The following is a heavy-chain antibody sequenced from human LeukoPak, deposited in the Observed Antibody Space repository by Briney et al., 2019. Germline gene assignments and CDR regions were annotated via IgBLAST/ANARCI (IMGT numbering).Heavy chain of an antibody. Sequence: GRSLRLSCAASGFTFSSYGMHWVRQAPGKGLEWVAVISYDGSNKYYADSVKGRFTISRDNSKNTLYLQVNSLRAEDTAVYYCAGSSGLNWFDPWGQGTLVTVSS. CDR2: ISYDGSNK. D-gene: IGHD5-12*01. J-gene: IGHJ5*02. CDR3: AGSSGLNWFDP. V-gene: IGHV3-30*03. CDR1: GFTFSSYG.